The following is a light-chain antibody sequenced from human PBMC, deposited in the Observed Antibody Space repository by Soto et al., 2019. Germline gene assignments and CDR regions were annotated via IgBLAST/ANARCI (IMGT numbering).Light chain of an antibody. V-gene: IGKV1-39*01. CDR3: QQSYSRPRA. CDR2: SAS. CDR1: QSISSY. J-gene: IGKJ1*01. Sequence: DIQMTQSPSSLSASVGDRVTITCRASQSISSYLNWYQQKPGKAPTLLIYSASRLEGGVPSRFSGSGSGTDFSLTISSLQPEDFATYFCQQSYSRPRAFGQGTKVEIQ.